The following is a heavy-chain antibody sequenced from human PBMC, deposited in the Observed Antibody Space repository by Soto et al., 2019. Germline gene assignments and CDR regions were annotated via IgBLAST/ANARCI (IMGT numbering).Heavy chain of an antibody. V-gene: IGHV2-5*02. Sequence: QITLKESGPTLVKPTQTLTLTCTFSGFSLSTSGVGVGWIRQPPGKALEWLALIYWDDDKRYSPSLKSRLTITKHTSKNHVVLTMTNMDPVDTATYYCAHSLFDWLFGMGWFDPWGQGTLVTVSS. CDR1: GFSLSTSGVG. J-gene: IGHJ5*02. D-gene: IGHD3-9*01. CDR2: IYWDDDK. CDR3: AHSLFDWLFGMGWFDP.